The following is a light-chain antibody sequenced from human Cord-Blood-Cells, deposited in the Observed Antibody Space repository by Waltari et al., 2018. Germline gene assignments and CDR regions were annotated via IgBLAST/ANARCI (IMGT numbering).Light chain of an antibody. CDR1: QSISSY. CDR2: SAS. J-gene: IGKJ1*01. Sequence: DIQMTQSTSSLSASVGDRVTITCRASQSISSYVNWYQQKPGKAPKLLIFSASSLQSGVPSRFSGSGSGTDFTLTISSLQPEDFATYYCQQSYSTPPTFGQGTKVEIK. V-gene: IGKV1-39*01. CDR3: QQSYSTPPT.